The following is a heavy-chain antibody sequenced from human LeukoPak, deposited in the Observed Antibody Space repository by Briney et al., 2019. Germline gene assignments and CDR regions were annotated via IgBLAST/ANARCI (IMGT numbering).Heavy chain of an antibody. CDR2: ISSSSSYI. CDR1: GFTFSSYS. Sequence: GGSLRLSCAASGFTFSSYSMNWVRQAPGKGLEWVSSISSSSSYIYYADSVKGRFTISRDNAKNSLYLQMNSLRAEDTAVYYCAKGPDIVVVVAARGWFDPWGQGTLVTVSS. D-gene: IGHD2-15*01. J-gene: IGHJ5*02. CDR3: AKGPDIVVVVAARGWFDP. V-gene: IGHV3-21*04.